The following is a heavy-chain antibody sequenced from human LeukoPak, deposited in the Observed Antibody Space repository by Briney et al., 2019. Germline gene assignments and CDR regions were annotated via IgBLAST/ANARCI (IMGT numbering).Heavy chain of an antibody. J-gene: IGHJ3*02. CDR3: AREGGSGYDFPSDAFDI. CDR2: ISAYNGNT. D-gene: IGHD5-12*01. Sequence: ASVKVSCKASGYTFTSYGISWVRQAPGQGLEWMGWISAYNGNTNYAQRLQGRVTMTTDTSTSTAYMELRSLRSDDTAVYYCAREGGSGYDFPSDAFDIWGQGTMVTVSS. CDR1: GYTFTSYG. V-gene: IGHV1-18*01.